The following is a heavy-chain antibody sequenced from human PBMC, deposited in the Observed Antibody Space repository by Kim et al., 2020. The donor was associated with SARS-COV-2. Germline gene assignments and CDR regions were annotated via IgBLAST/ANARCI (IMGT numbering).Heavy chain of an antibody. CDR2: IYHSGST. J-gene: IGHJ6*02. V-gene: IGHV4-4*02. CDR3: ARGQHTKLYYYYYGMDV. Sequence: SETLSLTCAVSGGSISSSNWWSWVRQPPGKGLEWIGEIYHSGSTNYNPSLKSRVTISVDKSKNQFSLKLSSVTAADTAVYYCARGQHTKLYYYYYGMDVWGQGTTVTVSS. CDR1: GGSISSSNW. D-gene: IGHD1-26*01.